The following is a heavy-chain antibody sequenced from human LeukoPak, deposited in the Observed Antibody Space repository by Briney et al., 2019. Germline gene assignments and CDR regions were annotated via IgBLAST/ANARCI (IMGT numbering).Heavy chain of an antibody. CDR3: ARGGTTVTILFDY. J-gene: IGHJ4*02. CDR1: GDTFTDCY. V-gene: IGHV1-2*02. CDR2: INPNSGGT. Sequence: ASVKVSCKASGDTFTDCYMHWVRQAPGQGLEGMGWINPNSGGTNYAQKFQGRVTMTRVTSISTAYMELSRLRSDDPTLYYCARGGTTVTILFDYWGQGTLVTVSS. D-gene: IGHD4-17*01.